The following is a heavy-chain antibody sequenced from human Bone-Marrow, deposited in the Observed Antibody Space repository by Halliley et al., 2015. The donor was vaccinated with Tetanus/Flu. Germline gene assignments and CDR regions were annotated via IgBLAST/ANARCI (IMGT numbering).Heavy chain of an antibody. V-gene: IGHV5-10-1*01. Sequence: EWMGRIEPSDSYPNYSPSFQGHVTISADKSISTAYLQWSSLRASDTAMYYCARQDYGDLWYFALWGRGTLVTVSS. CDR2: IEPSDSYP. CDR3: ARQDYGDLWYFAL. J-gene: IGHJ2*01. D-gene: IGHD4-17*01.